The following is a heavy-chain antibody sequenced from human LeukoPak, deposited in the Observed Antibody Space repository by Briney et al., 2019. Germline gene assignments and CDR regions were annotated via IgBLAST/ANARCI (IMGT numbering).Heavy chain of an antibody. V-gene: IGHV7-4-1*02. Sequence: ASVKVSCKASGDTFTSYAMNWVRQAPGQGLEWMGWIKTNTGNPTYAQGFTGRFVFSLDTSVSTAYLQISSLKAEDTAVYYCARVRCIAVAGTGCWGGLDYWGQGTLVTVSS. CDR1: GDTFTSYA. CDR2: IKTNTGNP. CDR3: ARVRCIAVAGTGCWGGLDY. D-gene: IGHD6-19*01. J-gene: IGHJ4*02.